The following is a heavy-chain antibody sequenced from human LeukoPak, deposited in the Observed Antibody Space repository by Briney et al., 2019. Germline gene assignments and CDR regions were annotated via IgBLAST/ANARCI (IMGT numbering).Heavy chain of an antibody. V-gene: IGHV3-20*04. Sequence: GGSLRLSXAASGFTFGDYGMSWVRQAPGKGLEWVSGINWNGGSTGYADSVKGRFTISRDDAKNFLYLQMNSLRAEGTALYYGGRGDYGSGGYDDYWGEGTMATVSS. J-gene: IGHJ4*02. CDR1: GFTFGDYG. CDR2: INWNGGST. D-gene: IGHD3-10*01. CDR3: GRGDYGSGGYDDY.